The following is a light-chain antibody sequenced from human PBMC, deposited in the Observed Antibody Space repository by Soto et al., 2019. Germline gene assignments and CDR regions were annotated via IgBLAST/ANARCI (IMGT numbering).Light chain of an antibody. CDR1: QSVSSN. CDR3: QQYKDWPLT. CDR2: AAS. J-gene: IGKJ4*01. V-gene: IGKV3-15*01. Sequence: EIVVTQSPATLSVSPGERATLFCRASQSVSSNFAWYQQKPGQAPRLLIYAASTRATGFPARFSGSGSGTEFTLTISSLQSEDFAVYYCQQYKDWPLTFGGGTKVDIK.